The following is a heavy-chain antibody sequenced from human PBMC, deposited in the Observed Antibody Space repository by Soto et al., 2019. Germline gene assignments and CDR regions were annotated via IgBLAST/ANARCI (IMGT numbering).Heavy chain of an antibody. CDR2: IIPIFGTA. Sequence: ASVKVSCKASGGTFSSYAISWVRQAPGQGLEWMGGIIPIFGTANYAQKFQGRVTITADESTSTAYMELSSLRSEDTAVYYCAGVEVDATNDRYYYYVDVWGQGTTVTVSS. V-gene: IGHV1-69*13. D-gene: IGHD2-21*01. CDR3: AGVEVDATNDRYYYYVDV. J-gene: IGHJ6*02. CDR1: GGTFSSYA.